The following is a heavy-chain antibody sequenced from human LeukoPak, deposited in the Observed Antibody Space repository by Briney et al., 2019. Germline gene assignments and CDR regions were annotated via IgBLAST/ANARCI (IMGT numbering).Heavy chain of an antibody. J-gene: IGHJ4*02. Sequence: PSETLSLTCTVSGGSISSGDYYWSWIRQPPGKGLEWIGYIYYSGSTYYNPSLKSRVTISVDTSKNQFSLKLSSVTAADTAVYYCASIQTMGNFDYWGQGTLVTVSS. V-gene: IGHV4-30-4*01. CDR1: GGSISSGDYY. CDR3: ASIQTMGNFDY. D-gene: IGHD4/OR15-4a*01. CDR2: IYYSGST.